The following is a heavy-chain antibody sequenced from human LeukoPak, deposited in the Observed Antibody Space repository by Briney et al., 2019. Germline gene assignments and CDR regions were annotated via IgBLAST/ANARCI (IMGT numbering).Heavy chain of an antibody. CDR2: INPNSGGT. CDR1: GFTFTGYY. D-gene: IGHD3-22*01. V-gene: IGHV1-2*02. CDR3: ARAGGDSSGYFDY. J-gene: IGHJ4*02. Sequence: ASVKVSCKASGFTFTGYYMHWVRQAPGQGLEWMGWINPNSGGTNYAQKFQGRVTMTRDTSISTAYMELSRLRSDDTAVYYCARAGGDSSGYFDYWGQGTLVTVS.